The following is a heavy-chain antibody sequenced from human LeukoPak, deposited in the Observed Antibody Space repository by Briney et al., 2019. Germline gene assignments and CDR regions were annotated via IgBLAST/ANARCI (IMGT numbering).Heavy chain of an antibody. CDR2: ISGSGGST. Sequence: GGSLRLSCAASGFTFSSYGMSWVRQAPGKGLVWVSAISGSGGSTYYADSVKGGFTISRDNSKNTLYLQMNSLRAEDTAVYYCAKDDSSGYQLGYWGQGTLVTVSS. J-gene: IGHJ4*02. V-gene: IGHV3-23*01. D-gene: IGHD3-22*01. CDR1: GFTFSSYG. CDR3: AKDDSSGYQLGY.